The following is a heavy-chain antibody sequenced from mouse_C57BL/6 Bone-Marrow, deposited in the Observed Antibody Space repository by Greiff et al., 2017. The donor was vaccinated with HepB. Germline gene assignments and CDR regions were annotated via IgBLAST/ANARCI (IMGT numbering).Heavy chain of an antibody. D-gene: IGHD5-5*01. Sequence: QVQLQQPGAELVKPGASVKLSCKASGYTFTSYWMHWVKQRPGQGLEWIGMIHPNSGSTNYNEKFKSKATLTVDTSSSTAYMQLSSLTSEDSAVYYCATTAGYAMDYWGQGTSVTVSS. CDR1: GYTFTSYW. CDR3: ATTAGYAMDY. V-gene: IGHV1-64*01. CDR2: IHPNSGST. J-gene: IGHJ4*01.